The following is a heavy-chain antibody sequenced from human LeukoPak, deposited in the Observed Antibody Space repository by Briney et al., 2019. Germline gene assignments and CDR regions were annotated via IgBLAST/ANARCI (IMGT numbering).Heavy chain of an antibody. J-gene: IGHJ6*02. D-gene: IGHD3-10*01. CDR3: AKGYGAGFGSGTTNYYYYGMDV. V-gene: IGHV3-23*01. CDR2: ISGSGGST. Sequence: GGSLRLSCAASGFTFSSYAMSWVRQAPGKGLEWVSAISGSGGSTYYAGSVKGRFTISRDNSKNTLYLQMNSLRAEDTAVYYCAKGYGAGFGSGTTNYYYYGMDVWGQGTTVTISS. CDR1: GFTFSSYA.